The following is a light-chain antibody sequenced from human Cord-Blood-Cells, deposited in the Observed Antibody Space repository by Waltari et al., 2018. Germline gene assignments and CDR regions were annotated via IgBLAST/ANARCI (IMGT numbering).Light chain of an antibody. CDR1: QSVRSN. J-gene: IGKJ4*01. Sequence: EIVMTQSPATVSVSPGERDTLSCRASQSVRSNLAWYQQKPGQAPRLLIYGASNRATGIPARFSGSGSGTEFTLTISSLQSEDFAVYYCQQYNNWPLTFGGGTKVEIK. CDR2: GAS. CDR3: QQYNNWPLT. V-gene: IGKV3-15*01.